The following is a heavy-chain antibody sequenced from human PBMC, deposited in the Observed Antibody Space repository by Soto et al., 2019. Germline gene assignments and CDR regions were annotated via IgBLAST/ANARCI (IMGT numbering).Heavy chain of an antibody. V-gene: IGHV3-30*18. D-gene: IGHD2-2*01. CDR2: ISYDGSNK. CDR1: GFTFSSYG. Sequence: QVQLVESGGGVVQPGRSLRLSCAASGFTFSSYGMHWVRQAPGKGLEWVAVISYDGSNKYYADSVKGRFTISRDNSKNTLYLQMNSLRAEDTAVYYCAKDLADIVVVPAAMIADYYYYYYMDVWGKGTTVTVSS. J-gene: IGHJ6*03. CDR3: AKDLADIVVVPAAMIADYYYYYYMDV.